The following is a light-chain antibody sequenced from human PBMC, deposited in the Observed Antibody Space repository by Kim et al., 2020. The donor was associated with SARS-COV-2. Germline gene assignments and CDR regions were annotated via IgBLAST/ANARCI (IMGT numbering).Light chain of an antibody. V-gene: IGKV3-15*01. CDR1: QSVGSN. Sequence: SPGEEADLSCRASQSVGSNLAWYQQKPGQAPRLLIYGASTRATGIPARFSGSGSGTEFTLTISSLQSEDFAVYYCHQYNNWPPITFSQGTRLEIK. CDR3: HQYNNWPPIT. J-gene: IGKJ5*01. CDR2: GAS.